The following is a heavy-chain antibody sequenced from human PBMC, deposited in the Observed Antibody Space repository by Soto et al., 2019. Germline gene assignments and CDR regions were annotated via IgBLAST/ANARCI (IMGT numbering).Heavy chain of an antibody. J-gene: IGHJ4*02. V-gene: IGHV3-23*05. CDR1: GCTRVRFA. CDR2: SFSSGGT. Sequence: PGGPQRDSWAAVGCTRVRFAGGWVLKDPGKGLEWVAESFSSGGTQYADSVKGRFTISRDNSRNMVFLQMNGLRVEDTALYYCARDREPDGIWTFDSSGQGALLTVSS. D-gene: IGHD3-9*01. CDR3: ARDREPDGIWTFDS.